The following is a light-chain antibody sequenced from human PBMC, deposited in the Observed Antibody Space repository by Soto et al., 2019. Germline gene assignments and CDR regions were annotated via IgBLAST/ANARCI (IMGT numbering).Light chain of an antibody. CDR3: QQYYSHPQLT. Sequence: AIRMTQSPSSFSASTGDRVTITCRASQDISSYLAWYQQKPGKAPKLLIYAAPTLQSGVPSTFSGSGSGTDFTLTISCLQSEDFATYYCQQYYSHPQLTFGGGTKVEIK. V-gene: IGKV1-8*01. CDR2: AAP. J-gene: IGKJ4*01. CDR1: QDISSY.